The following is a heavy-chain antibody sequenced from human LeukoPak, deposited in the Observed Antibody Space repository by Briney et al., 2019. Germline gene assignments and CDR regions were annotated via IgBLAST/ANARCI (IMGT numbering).Heavy chain of an antibody. CDR1: GYTFTTYY. D-gene: IGHD4-17*01. CDR3: ARGDYGDEYYFVY. V-gene: IGHV1-69*13. CDR2: IIPIFGTA. J-gene: IGHJ4*02. Sequence: SVKVSCKASGYTFTTYYMHWVRQAPGQGLEWMGGIIPIFGTANYAQKFQGRVTITADESTSTAHMELSSLRSEDTAVYYCARGDYGDEYYFVYWGQGTLVTVSS.